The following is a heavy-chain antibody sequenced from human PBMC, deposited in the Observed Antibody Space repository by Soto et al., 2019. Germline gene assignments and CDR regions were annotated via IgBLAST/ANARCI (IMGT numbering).Heavy chain of an antibody. D-gene: IGHD3-16*01. J-gene: IGHJ6*02. V-gene: IGHV1-18*01. CDR1: GYIFTTYG. CDR2: ISGYNGHT. CDR3: AREGEMPYYYYGLDV. Sequence: GASVKVSCKASGYIFTTYGISWVRQAPGQGLEWMGWISGYNGHTKYAQKFQGRVTMTTDTSTSTVYMDLRSLRSDDTAVYYCAREGEMPYYYYGLDVWGQGTTVTVSS.